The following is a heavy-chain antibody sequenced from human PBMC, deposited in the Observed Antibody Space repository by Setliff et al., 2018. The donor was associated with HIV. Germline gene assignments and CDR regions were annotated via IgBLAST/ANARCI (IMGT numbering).Heavy chain of an antibody. D-gene: IGHD2-21*01. CDR2: ISYRGDYI. CDR1: GFSFSSSS. J-gene: IGHJ4*02. CDR3: VRDLARVIAH. Sequence: PGGSLRLSCEASGFSFSSSSMNWFRQAPGKGLEWVAAISYRGDYISYADSVEGRFTIARDNAQYSLYLQINSLRAEDTAMYYCVRDLARVIAHWGQGTLVTVSS. V-gene: IGHV3-21*06.